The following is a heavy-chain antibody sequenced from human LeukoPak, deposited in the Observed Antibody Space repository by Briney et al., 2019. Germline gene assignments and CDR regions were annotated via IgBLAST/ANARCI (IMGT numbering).Heavy chain of an antibody. CDR2: IHHSGTT. CDR3: AREFQAGYDILNGFKRHFDY. Sequence: PSETLSLTCTASGVSISSNSYYWGWLRQPPGQGLDCIGYIHHSGTTYYNPSLDRLVTISVDTSKNQFSLKMSPVTDADTADYYCAREFQAGYDILNGFKRHFDYWGQGTLVTVSS. D-gene: IGHD3-9*01. J-gene: IGHJ4*02. CDR1: GVSISSNSYY. V-gene: IGHV4-39*07.